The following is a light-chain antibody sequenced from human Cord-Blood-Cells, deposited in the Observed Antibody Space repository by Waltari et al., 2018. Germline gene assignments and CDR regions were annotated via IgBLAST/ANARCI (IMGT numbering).Light chain of an antibody. CDR2: EGS. V-gene: IGLV2-23*01. CDR1: SSDVGSYNL. J-gene: IGLJ3*02. Sequence: QSALNQPASVSGSPGQSITISCTGTSSDVGSYNLVSWYQQHPGKAHKLMIYEGSKRPSGVSNRFSGSKSGNTASLTISGLQAEDEADYYCCSYAGSSTWVFGGGTKLTVL. CDR3: CSYAGSSTWV.